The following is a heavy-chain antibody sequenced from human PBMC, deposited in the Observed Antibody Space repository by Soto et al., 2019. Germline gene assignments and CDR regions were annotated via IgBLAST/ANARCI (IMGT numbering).Heavy chain of an antibody. Sequence: SETLSLTCTVSGVSVSTNTQYWGWIRQSPGQGLEWIGEIYRTGSTNYNPSLKSRVTISLDKSENLFSLKVTSLTAADTAVYYCASRDPGTSVDYWGQGTLVTVSS. J-gene: IGHJ4*02. D-gene: IGHD1-7*01. V-gene: IGHV4-39*07. CDR1: GVSVSTNTQY. CDR3: ASRDPGTSVDY. CDR2: IYRTGST.